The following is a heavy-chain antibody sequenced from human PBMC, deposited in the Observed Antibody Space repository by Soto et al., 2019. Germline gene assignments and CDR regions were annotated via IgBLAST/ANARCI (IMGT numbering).Heavy chain of an antibody. V-gene: IGHV1-69*01. CDR1: GGTFSSYA. CDR3: ARGDYDSSGYYYATAYYFDY. J-gene: IGHJ4*02. D-gene: IGHD3-22*01. CDR2: IIPIFGTA. Sequence: QVQLVQSGAEVKKPGSSVKVSCKASGGTFSSYAISWVRQAPGQGLEWMGGIIPIFGTANYAQKFQGRVTSTADESTSTAYMELSSLRSEDTAVYYCARGDYDSSGYYYATAYYFDYWGQGTLVTVSS.